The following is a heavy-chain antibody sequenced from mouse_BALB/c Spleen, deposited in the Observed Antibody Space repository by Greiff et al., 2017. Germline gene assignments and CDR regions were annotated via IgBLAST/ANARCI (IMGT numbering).Heavy chain of an antibody. D-gene: IGHD1-1*01. V-gene: IGHV2-6-7*01. Sequence: QVQLKESGPGLVAPSQSLSITCTVSGFSLTGYGVNWVRQPPGKGLEWLGMIWGDGSTDYNSALKSRLSISKDNSKSQVFLKMNSLQTDDKARYYCARDHYDSSEDAMDYWGQGTSVTVSS. CDR2: IWGDGST. J-gene: IGHJ4*01. CDR3: ARDHYDSSEDAMDY. CDR1: GFSLTGYG.